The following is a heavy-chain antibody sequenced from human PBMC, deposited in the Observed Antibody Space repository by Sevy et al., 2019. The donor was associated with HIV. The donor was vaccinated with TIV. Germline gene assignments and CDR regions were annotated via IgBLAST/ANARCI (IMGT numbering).Heavy chain of an antibody. Sequence: ASVKVSCKASGYTFTSYYMHWVRQAPGQGLEWMGIINPSGGSTSYAQKFQGRVTMTRDTSTRTVYMELSSLRSEDTAVYYCAISSMGSSWSDAFDIWGQGTMVTVSS. CDR3: AISSMGSSWSDAFDI. CDR2: INPSGGST. V-gene: IGHV1-46*01. J-gene: IGHJ3*02. D-gene: IGHD6-13*01. CDR1: GYTFTSYY.